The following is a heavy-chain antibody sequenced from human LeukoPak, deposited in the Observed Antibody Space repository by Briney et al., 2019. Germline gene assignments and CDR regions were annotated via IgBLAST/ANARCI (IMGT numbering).Heavy chain of an antibody. V-gene: IGHV3-23*01. CDR3: AKLIQLWLGWYFDY. CDR1: GFTFSSYA. J-gene: IGHJ4*02. Sequence: HPGGSLRLSCAASGFTFSSYAMSGVRQAPGKGLEGVSAISGSGGSTYYADSVKGRFTISRDNSKNTLYLQMNSLRAEDTAVYYCAKLIQLWLGWYFDYWGQGTLVTVSS. D-gene: IGHD5-18*01. CDR2: ISGSGGST.